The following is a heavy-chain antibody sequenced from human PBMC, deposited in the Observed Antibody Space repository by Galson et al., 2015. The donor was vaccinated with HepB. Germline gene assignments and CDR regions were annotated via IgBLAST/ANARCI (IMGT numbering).Heavy chain of an antibody. Sequence: SLRLSCAASGFTFSSYGMHWVRQAPGKGLEWVAVIWYDGSNKYYAHSVKGRFTISRDNSKKTLYLQMNSLRAEDTAVYYCAKDKQWLSYYYYGIDVWGQGTTVTVSS. CDR2: IWYDGSNK. J-gene: IGHJ6*02. CDR1: GFTFSSYG. CDR3: AKDKQWLSYYYYGIDV. D-gene: IGHD6-19*01. V-gene: IGHV3-33*06.